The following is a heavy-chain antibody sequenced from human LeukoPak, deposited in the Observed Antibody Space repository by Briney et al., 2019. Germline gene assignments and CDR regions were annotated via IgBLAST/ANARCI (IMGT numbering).Heavy chain of an antibody. Sequence: SETLSLTCAVSADSFSSDYWTWIWQPPGPGLELIWYISYIWSTNYNPSLKIRVTISIDTSKNQFSLKLSSVTAADTAVYYCARDLVTVTKGFDIWGQGTMVSVSS. CDR1: ADSFSSDY. D-gene: IGHD4-17*01. J-gene: IGHJ3*02. CDR3: ARDLVTVTKGFDI. V-gene: IGHV4-59*01. CDR2: ISYIWST.